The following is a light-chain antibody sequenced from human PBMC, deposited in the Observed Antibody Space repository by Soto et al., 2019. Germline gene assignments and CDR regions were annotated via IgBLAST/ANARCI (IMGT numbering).Light chain of an antibody. V-gene: IGKV2-28*01. CDR2: LGS. Sequence: DIVMTQSPLSLPVTPGEPASISCRSSQSLLHSNGYNYLDWYLQKPGQSPXXLIYLGSNRASGVPDRLSGSGSGTDFTLKISRVEAEDVGVYYCMQPLQSWTFGQGTKVDIK. CDR3: MQPLQSWT. CDR1: QSLLHSNGYNY. J-gene: IGKJ1*01.